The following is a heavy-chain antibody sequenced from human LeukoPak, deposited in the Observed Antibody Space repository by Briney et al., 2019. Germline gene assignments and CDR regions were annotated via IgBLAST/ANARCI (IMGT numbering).Heavy chain of an antibody. CDR2: IYYSGST. Sequence: SETLSLTCTVSGGSISSSSYYWGWIRQPPGKGLQWIGSIYYSGSTYYNPSLKSRVTISVDTSKNQFSLKLSSVTAADTAVYYCARYATDILFDYWGQGTLATVSS. V-gene: IGHV4-39*01. CDR1: GGSISSSSYY. D-gene: IGHD2-2*02. CDR3: ARYATDILFDY. J-gene: IGHJ4*02.